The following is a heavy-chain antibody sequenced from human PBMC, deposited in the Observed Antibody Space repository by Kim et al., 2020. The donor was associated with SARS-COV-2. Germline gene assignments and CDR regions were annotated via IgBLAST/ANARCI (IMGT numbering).Heavy chain of an antibody. CDR3: ARGLRLAALDY. D-gene: IGHD6-25*01. CDR2: MYHSGST. J-gene: IGHJ4*02. Sequence: SETLSLTCTVSGYSISSAYYWGWIRQPPGKGLEWIGSMYHSGSTYYNPSLESRVSISIDTSKNQFSLKLSSVTAADTAVYYCARGLRLAALDYWGQGSLVTVSS. V-gene: IGHV4-38-2*02. CDR1: GYSISSAYY.